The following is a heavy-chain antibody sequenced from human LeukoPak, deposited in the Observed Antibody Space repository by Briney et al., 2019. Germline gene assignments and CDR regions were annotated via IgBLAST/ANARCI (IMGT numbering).Heavy chain of an antibody. Sequence: ASVKVSCKASGYTFTGYYMHWVRQAPGQGLEWMGWISAYNGNTNYAQKLQGRVTMTTDTSTSTAYMELRSLRSDDTAVYYCARGLISVIPYYFDYWGQGTLVTVSS. CDR1: GYTFTGYY. V-gene: IGHV1-18*04. J-gene: IGHJ4*02. CDR3: ARGLISVIPYYFDY. D-gene: IGHD2-21*01. CDR2: ISAYNGNT.